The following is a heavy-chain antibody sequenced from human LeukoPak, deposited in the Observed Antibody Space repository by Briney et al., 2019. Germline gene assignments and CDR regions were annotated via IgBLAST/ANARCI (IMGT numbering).Heavy chain of an antibody. D-gene: IGHD3-16*01. J-gene: IGHJ4*02. CDR3: ARVGGRGSPVSY. CDR1: GLTFSSYW. Sequence: QPGGSLRLSCAASGLTFSSYWMHWVRQAPGKGLVWVSRINSDGSSTSYADSVKGRFTISRDNAKNTLYLQMNSLRAEDTAVYYCARVGGRGSPVSYWGQGTLVTVSS. CDR2: INSDGSST. V-gene: IGHV3-74*01.